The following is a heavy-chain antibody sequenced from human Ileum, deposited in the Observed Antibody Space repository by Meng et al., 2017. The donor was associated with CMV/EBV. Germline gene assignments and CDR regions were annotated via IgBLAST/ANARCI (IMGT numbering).Heavy chain of an antibody. CDR1: GFTFDDYA. CDR2: ISWNSGSI. CDR3: AKGGNSSSSLDY. J-gene: IGHJ4*02. V-gene: IGHV3-9*01. Sequence: SLKISCAASGFTFDDYAMHGVRQAPGKGLEWVSGISWNSGSIGYAVSVKGRFTISRDNAKNSLYLQMNSLRAEDTALYYCAKGGNSSSSLDYWGQGTLVTVSS. D-gene: IGHD6-6*01.